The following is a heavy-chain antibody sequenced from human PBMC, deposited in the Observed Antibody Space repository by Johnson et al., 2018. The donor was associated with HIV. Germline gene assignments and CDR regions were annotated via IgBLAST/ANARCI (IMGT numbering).Heavy chain of an antibody. CDR3: GRPGNFDI. Sequence: VQLVESGGGVVQPGRSLRLSCAASGFTFSSYAMHWVRQAPGKGLEWVSRINGDGSSPTYADSVKGRFTISRDNAKNTVYLQMNSLRVEDTAVYYCGRPGNFDIWGLGTMVTVSS. CDR1: GFTFSSYA. D-gene: IGHD4-23*01. J-gene: IGHJ3*02. V-gene: IGHV3-74*02. CDR2: INGDGSSP.